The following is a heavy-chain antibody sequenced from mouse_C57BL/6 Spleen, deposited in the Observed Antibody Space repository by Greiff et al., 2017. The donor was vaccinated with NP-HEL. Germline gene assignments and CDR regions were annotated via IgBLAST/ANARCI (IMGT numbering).Heavy chain of an antibody. D-gene: IGHD1-1*01. Sequence: EVQLQESVAELVRPGASVKLSCTASGFNITNTYMHWVKQRPEQGLEWIGRIDPANGNPKYAPKFQGKATITADTSSNPAYLQLSSLTSEDTAIYYCARLGSSYEGDAMDYWGQGTSVTVSS. CDR2: IDPANGNP. CDR3: ARLGSSYEGDAMDY. V-gene: IGHV14-3*01. J-gene: IGHJ4*01. CDR1: GFNITNTY.